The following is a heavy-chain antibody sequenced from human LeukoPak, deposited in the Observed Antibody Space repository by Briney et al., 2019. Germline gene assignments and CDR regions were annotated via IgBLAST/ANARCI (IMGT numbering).Heavy chain of an antibody. J-gene: IGHJ4*02. CDR2: ISYDGSNK. Sequence: GGSLRLSCAASGFTFSSYAMHWVRQAPGKGPEWVAVISYDGSNKYYADSVKGRFTISRDNSKNTLYLQMNSLRAEDTAVYYCARGGYCSSTSCYFSGWGQGTLVTVSS. V-gene: IGHV3-30-3*01. CDR3: ARGGYCSSTSCYFSG. CDR1: GFTFSSYA. D-gene: IGHD2-2*01.